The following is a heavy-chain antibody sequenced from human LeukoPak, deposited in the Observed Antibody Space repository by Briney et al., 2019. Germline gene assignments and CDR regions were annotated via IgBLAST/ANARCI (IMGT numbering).Heavy chain of an antibody. V-gene: IGHV4-59*01. CDR3: ARASYGDRNWFDP. Sequence: SETLSLTCTVSGGSISSYYWSWIRQSPGKGLEWIGYIYYSGSTNYNPSLKSRVTISVDTSKNQFSLKLSSVTAADTAVYYCARASYGDRNWFDPWGQGTLVTVSS. CDR1: GGSISSYY. CDR2: IYYSGST. J-gene: IGHJ5*02. D-gene: IGHD4-17*01.